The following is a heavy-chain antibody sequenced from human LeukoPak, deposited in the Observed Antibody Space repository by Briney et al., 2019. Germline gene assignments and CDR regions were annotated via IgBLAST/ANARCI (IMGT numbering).Heavy chain of an antibody. CDR1: GFTVSTHY. D-gene: IGHD5-12*01. CDR2: IDTADKT. V-gene: IGHV3-53*01. J-gene: IGHJ4*02. Sequence: GGSLRLSFAASGFTVSTHYINWVRQAPGKGLEWVSVIDTADKTYYADSVKGRFTISRDNSNNTVFLQLNGVRPEDTAVYYCARRGGYSGHDFGGGIEGYFDYWGQGTVVTVSP. CDR3: ARRGGYSGHDFGGGIEGYFDY.